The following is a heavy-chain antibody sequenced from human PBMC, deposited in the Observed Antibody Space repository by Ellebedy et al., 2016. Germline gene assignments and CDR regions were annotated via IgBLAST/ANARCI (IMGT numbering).Heavy chain of an antibody. CDR1: GGFISSHY. D-gene: IGHD6-13*01. Sequence: GSLRLSCTVSGGFISSHYWSWIRQPPGKGLEWIGYLYYSGSTNYNPSLNSRVTISLDTSKNQFSLELTSVTAADTAVYYCARDHRSFWYYHWGQGTVVTVSS. J-gene: IGHJ1*01. CDR3: ARDHRSFWYYH. CDR2: LYYSGST. V-gene: IGHV4-59*11.